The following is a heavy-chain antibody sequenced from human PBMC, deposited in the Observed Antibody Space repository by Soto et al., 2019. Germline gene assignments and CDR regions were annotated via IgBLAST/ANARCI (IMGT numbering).Heavy chain of an antibody. V-gene: IGHV3-23*01. CDR3: AKGFIVVVTVIRPDDALAM. CDR1: GFTFGNYA. D-gene: IGHD2-21*02. J-gene: IGHJ3*02. Sequence: GGSLRLSCAASGFTFGNYAINWVRQAPGKGLEWVSGISGCGGNTYYADSVKGRFTISRDHSKSTVYLQMHSLRAEDTAVYYCAKGFIVVVTVIRPDDALAMWGPGTMVTVSS. CDR2: ISGCGGNT.